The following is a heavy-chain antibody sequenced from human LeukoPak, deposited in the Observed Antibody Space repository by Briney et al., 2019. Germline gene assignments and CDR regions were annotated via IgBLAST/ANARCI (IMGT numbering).Heavy chain of an antibody. J-gene: IGHJ4*02. CDR3: ARVANRITMIVVVTEYYFDY. Sequence: GGSLRLSGAASGFTFSSYAMHWVRQAPGKGLEWVAVISYDGSNKYYADSVKGRFTISRDNSKNTLYLQMNSLRAEDTAVYYCARVANRITMIVVVTEYYFDYWGQGTLVTVSS. CDR2: ISYDGSNK. D-gene: IGHD3-22*01. V-gene: IGHV3-30-3*01. CDR1: GFTFSSYA.